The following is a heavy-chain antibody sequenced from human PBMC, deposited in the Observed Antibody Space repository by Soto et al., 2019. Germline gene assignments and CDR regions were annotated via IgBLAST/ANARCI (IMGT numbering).Heavy chain of an antibody. CDR3: ARVVVVPAAGIDY. D-gene: IGHD2-2*01. V-gene: IGHV3-21*01. CDR1: GFTFSSYS. Sequence: PGGSLRLSCAASGFTFSSYSMNWVRQAPGKGLEWVSSISSSSSYIYYADSVKGRFTISRDNAKNSLYLQMNSLRAEDTAVYYCARVVVVPAAGIDYWGQGTLVTVSS. J-gene: IGHJ4*02. CDR2: ISSSSSYI.